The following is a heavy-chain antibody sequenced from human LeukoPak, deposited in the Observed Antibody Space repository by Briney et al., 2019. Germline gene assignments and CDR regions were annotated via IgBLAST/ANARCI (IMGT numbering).Heavy chain of an antibody. CDR2: ISSCGNTI. Sequence: GGSLRLSCAASGFTFGSYEMNWVRQAPGKGLEWVSYISSCGNTIYYADSVKGRFTISRDNAKNSLYLQMNSLRAEDTAVYYCARALVVVAALDYWGQGTLVTVSS. CDR1: GFTFGSYE. CDR3: ARALVVVAALDY. J-gene: IGHJ4*02. D-gene: IGHD2-15*01. V-gene: IGHV3-48*03.